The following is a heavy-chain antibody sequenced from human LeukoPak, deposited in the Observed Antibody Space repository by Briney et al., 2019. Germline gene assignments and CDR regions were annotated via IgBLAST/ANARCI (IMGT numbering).Heavy chain of an antibody. CDR1: GFTVSSNY. Sequence: GGSLRLSCAASGFTVSSNYMSWVRQAPGKGLEWVSVIYSGGSTYYADSVKGRFTISRDNSKNTLYLQMNSLRAEDTAVYYCARGRSGVGTEAFDIWGQGTMVTVSS. CDR2: IYSGGST. CDR3: ARGRSGVGTEAFDI. D-gene: IGHD1-14*01. J-gene: IGHJ3*02. V-gene: IGHV3-66*01.